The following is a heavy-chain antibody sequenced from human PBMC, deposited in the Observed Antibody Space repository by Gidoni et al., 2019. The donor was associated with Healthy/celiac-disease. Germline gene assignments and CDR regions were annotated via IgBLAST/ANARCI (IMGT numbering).Heavy chain of an antibody. CDR3: AKEIGLWAA. Sequence: QVQLVESGGGVVQPGRSLSLSCAASGFTFSSYGMHWVRQAPGKGLEWVAVISYDGSNKYYADSVKGRFTISRDNSKNTLYLQMNSLRAEDTAVYYCAKEIGLWAAWGQGTLVTVSS. D-gene: IGHD5-18*01. J-gene: IGHJ4*02. V-gene: IGHV3-30*18. CDR1: GFTFSSYG. CDR2: ISYDGSNK.